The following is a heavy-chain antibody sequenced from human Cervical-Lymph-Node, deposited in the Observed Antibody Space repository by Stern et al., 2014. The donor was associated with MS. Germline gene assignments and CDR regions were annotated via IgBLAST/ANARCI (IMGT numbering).Heavy chain of an antibody. CDR2: IFWDDDK. D-gene: IGHD1-1*01. J-gene: IGHJ4*02. CDR1: GFSLSTSGVN. Sequence: QITLKESGPKLVKPTQTLTLTCSFSGFSLSTSGVNVGWFRQPQGKALEXIGFIFWDDDKRYRPPLKTRLTITKHASENQVVLTMTNVDALXTATYYCAHRRVQSDAWPTTFDYWGPGTLVTVSS. V-gene: IGHV2-5*02. CDR3: AHRRVQSDAWPTTFDY.